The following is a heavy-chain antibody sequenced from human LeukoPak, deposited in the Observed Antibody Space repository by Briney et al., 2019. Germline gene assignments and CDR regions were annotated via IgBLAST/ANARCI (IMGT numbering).Heavy chain of an antibody. V-gene: IGHV4-39*01. Sequence: PSETLSLTCTVSGVSISSSNSYWGWIRQPPGKGLEWIGSIYYSGNTYYNASLKSQVSISIDTSKNQFSLKLSSVTAADTAVYYCARLRPLVIYGDWQEGYFDYWGQGTLVTVSS. J-gene: IGHJ4*02. CDR3: ARLRPLVIYGDWQEGYFDY. CDR1: GVSISSSNSY. CDR2: IYYSGNT. D-gene: IGHD4-17*01.